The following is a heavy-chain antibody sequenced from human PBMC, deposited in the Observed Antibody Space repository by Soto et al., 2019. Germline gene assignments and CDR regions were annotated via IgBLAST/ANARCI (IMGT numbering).Heavy chain of an antibody. CDR2: IYYRGST. Sequence: PSETLSLTCTVSDDSITNSHFYWGWVRQPPGKGLEWIGNIYYRGSTHYSSSLKSRVTISVDTSKNQFSLKLSSVTAADTAVYYCARRYGGNIDYWGQGTLVTVSS. CDR1: DDSITNSHFY. V-gene: IGHV4-39*07. CDR3: ARRYGGNIDY. J-gene: IGHJ4*02. D-gene: IGHD1-26*01.